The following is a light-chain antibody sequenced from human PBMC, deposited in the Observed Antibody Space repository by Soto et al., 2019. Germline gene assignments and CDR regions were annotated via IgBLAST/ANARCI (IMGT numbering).Light chain of an antibody. Sequence: QSALTRPRSVSGSPGQSVTISCTGTSSDVGGYNYVSWYQQHPGKAPKLMIYDVSKRPSGVPDRFSGSKSGNTASLTISGLQAEDEADYYCCSYAGSNTFVFGTGTKLTVL. J-gene: IGLJ1*01. CDR1: SSDVGGYNY. V-gene: IGLV2-11*01. CDR2: DVS. CDR3: CSYAGSNTFV.